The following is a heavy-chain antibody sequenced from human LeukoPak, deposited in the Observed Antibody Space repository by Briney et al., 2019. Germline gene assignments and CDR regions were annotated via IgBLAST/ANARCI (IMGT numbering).Heavy chain of an antibody. CDR3: AKVDTAYFTR. Sequence: PGGSLRLSCAASGFTFSSYAMSWVRQAPGKGLEWVSAIRGSGDSTYYADSVKGRFTISRDNSKNTLYLQMNSLRAEDTAVYYCAKVDTAYFTRWGQGTLVTVSS. J-gene: IGHJ4*02. CDR2: IRGSGDST. CDR1: GFTFSSYA. D-gene: IGHD5-18*01. V-gene: IGHV3-23*01.